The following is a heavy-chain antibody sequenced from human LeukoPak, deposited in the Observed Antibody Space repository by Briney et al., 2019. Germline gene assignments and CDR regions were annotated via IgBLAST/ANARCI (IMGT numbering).Heavy chain of an antibody. V-gene: IGHV1-46*03. CDR1: GYTFTSYY. CDR3: TRVYCSSSSCYNADY. D-gene: IGHD2-2*02. Sequence: ASVKVSCKTSGYTFTSYYMHWVRQAPGQGHEWMGIINLNGGSTKYAQKFQGRVTMTRDTSTSTVYIELSSLRSEDTAVYYCTRVYCSSSSCYNADYWGQGTLVTVSS. CDR2: INLNGGST. J-gene: IGHJ4*02.